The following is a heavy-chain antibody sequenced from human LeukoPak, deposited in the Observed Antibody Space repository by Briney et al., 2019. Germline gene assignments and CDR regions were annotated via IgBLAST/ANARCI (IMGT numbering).Heavy chain of an antibody. V-gene: IGHV4-4*02. CDR3: ARDKNPGITGTSLKYYFDY. D-gene: IGHD1-7*01. CDR1: GGSISSSNW. CDR2: IYYSGST. Sequence: SETLSLTCAVSGGSISSSNWWSWVRQPPGKGLEWIGSIYYSGSTYYNPSLKSRVTISVDTSKNQFSLKLSSVTAADTAVYYCARDKNPGITGTSLKYYFDYWGQGTLVTVSS. J-gene: IGHJ4*02.